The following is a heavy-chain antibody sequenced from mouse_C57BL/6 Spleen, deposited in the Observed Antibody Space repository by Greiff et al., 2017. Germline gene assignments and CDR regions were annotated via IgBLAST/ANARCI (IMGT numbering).Heavy chain of an antibody. CDR3: TRTTVVDYAMDY. D-gene: IGHD1-1*01. Sequence: EVKVEESGEGLVKPGGSLKLSCAASGFTFSSYAMSWVRQTPEKRLEWVAYISSGGDYIYYADTVKGRFTISRDNARNTLYLKMSSLKSEDTAMYYCTRTTVVDYAMDYWGQGTSVTVSS. CDR1: GFTFSSYA. V-gene: IGHV5-9-1*02. CDR2: ISSGGDYI. J-gene: IGHJ4*01.